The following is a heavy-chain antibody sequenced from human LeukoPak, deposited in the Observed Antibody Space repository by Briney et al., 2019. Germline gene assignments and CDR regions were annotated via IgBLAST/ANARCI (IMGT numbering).Heavy chain of an antibody. CDR3: ARDWYPTTVTTSDY. CDR2: ISAYNGNT. J-gene: IGHJ4*02. Sequence: ASVKVSCTASGYTFTSYDINWVRQATGQGLEWMGWISAYNGNTNYAQKLQGRVTMTTDTSTSTAYMELRSLRSDDTAVYYCARDWYPTTVTTSDYWGQGTLVTVSS. CDR1: GYTFTSYD. V-gene: IGHV1-18*01. D-gene: IGHD4-17*01.